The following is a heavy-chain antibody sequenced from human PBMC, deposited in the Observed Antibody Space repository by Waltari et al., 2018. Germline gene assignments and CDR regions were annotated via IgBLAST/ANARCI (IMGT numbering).Heavy chain of an antibody. CDR2: MNDIGKT. CDR1: SGSFSGYY. CDR3: ARVIKSYSYYYMDV. J-gene: IGHJ6*03. V-gene: IGHV4-34*02. Sequence: QVQLQQWGAGLLKPSETLSLTCAVSSGSFSGYYWTWIRQPPGKGLEWIGEMNDIGKTNYKTSLKRRVTTSIDTSKNHFSLKLSSVTAADTAVYYCARVIKSYSYYYMDVWGKGTTVIVSS.